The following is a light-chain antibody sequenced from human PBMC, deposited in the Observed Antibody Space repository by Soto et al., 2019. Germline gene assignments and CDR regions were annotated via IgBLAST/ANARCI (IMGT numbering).Light chain of an antibody. CDR1: NIGSES. CDR2: DDS. CDR3: QVWYSSTALYV. V-gene: IGLV3-21*02. Sequence: SYELTQPPSVSVAPGQTARITCGGNNIGSESVHWYQQRPGQAPVLVVYDDSDRPSGIPERFSGSNSANTATLTISRVEAGDEVEYYCQVWYSSTALYVFGSGSKVTVL. J-gene: IGLJ1*01.